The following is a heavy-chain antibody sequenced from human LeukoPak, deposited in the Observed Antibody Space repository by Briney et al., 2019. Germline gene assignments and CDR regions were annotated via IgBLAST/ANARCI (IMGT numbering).Heavy chain of an antibody. J-gene: IGHJ4*02. D-gene: IGHD2-15*01. CDR2: IWYDGSNN. Sequence: TGGSLRLSCAASGFTFSSYGMHWVPQAPGKGLEWVVVIWYDGSNNYYADSVKGRFTISRDNSKKTLYLQMNSLRAEDTAVYYCARELPPVVKYYFDCWGQGTLVIVSS. V-gene: IGHV3-33*01. CDR3: ARELPPVVKYYFDC. CDR1: GFTFSSYG.